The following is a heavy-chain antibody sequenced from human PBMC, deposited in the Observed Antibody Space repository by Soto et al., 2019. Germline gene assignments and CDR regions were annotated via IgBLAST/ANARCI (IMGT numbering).Heavy chain of an antibody. Sequence: SETLSLTCAVYGGSFSGYYWSWIRQPPGKGLEWIGEINHSGSTNYNPSLKSRVTISVDTSKNQFSLKLSSVTAADTAVYYCASPGCSGTPGDWFDPWGQGTLVTVSS. J-gene: IGHJ5*02. D-gene: IGHD3-10*02. CDR1: GGSFSGYY. CDR2: INHSGST. CDR3: ASPGCSGTPGDWFDP. V-gene: IGHV4-34*01.